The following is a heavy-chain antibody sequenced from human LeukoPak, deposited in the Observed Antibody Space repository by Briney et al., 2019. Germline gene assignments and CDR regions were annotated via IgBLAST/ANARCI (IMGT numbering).Heavy chain of an antibody. V-gene: IGHV3-48*03. CDR1: GFTFSSYQ. J-gene: IGHJ3*02. CDR3: ARDCGGGSCYGPYDTFDI. D-gene: IGHD2-15*01. Sequence: PGGSLTLSCAAYGFTFSSYQMNWDGQAPGQGLEGGSYISSSGSTIYYADSVKGRFTISRDNAKNSLYLQMNSLRAEDTAVYYCARDCGGGSCYGPYDTFDIWGQGTMVTVSS. CDR2: ISSSGSTI.